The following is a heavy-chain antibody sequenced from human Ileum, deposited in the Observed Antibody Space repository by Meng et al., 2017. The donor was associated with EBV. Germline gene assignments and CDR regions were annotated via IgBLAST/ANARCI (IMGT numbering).Heavy chain of an antibody. Sequence: HVQIGQSGSEMKNPVASVMVSCKASGYTFTSPFMHCVRHAPGQGLEWMGVINPNGDSSIYAQKFQDRVTLTRDLPTNTDYMELTSLGSEDTATYYCASRPGIAVAGFAYWGQGTLVTVSS. J-gene: IGHJ4*02. CDR1: GYTFTSPF. V-gene: IGHV1-46*01. D-gene: IGHD6-19*01. CDR2: INPNGDSS. CDR3: ASRPGIAVAGFAY.